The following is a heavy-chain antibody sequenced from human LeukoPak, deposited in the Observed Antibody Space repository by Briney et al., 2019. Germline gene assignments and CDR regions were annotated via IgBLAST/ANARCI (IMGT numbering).Heavy chain of an antibody. D-gene: IGHD1-26*01. CDR2: ISANSGGT. CDR3: ARSLVGYSGSYLRPNDAFDI. V-gene: IGHV1-2*02. Sequence: SETVSCMASGYTFTGYYMLLVRLAPAHWLEWIGGISANSGGTNYAQKFQGRVTMTRDTFISTAYMELSRLRSDDTAVYYCARSLVGYSGSYLRPNDAFDIWGQGTMVTVSS. J-gene: IGHJ3*02. CDR1: GYTFTGYY.